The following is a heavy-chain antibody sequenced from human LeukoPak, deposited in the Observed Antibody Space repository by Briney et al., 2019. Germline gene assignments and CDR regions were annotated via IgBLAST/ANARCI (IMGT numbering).Heavy chain of an antibody. CDR1: GGSISGSTYS. D-gene: IGHD3-10*02. J-gene: IGHJ4*02. CDR2: IYHSGST. V-gene: IGHV4-30-2*01. Sequence: TLSLTCAVSGGSISGSTYSWSWIRQPPGKGLEWIGYIYHSGSTYYNPSLKSRVTISVDTSKNQFSLKLSSVTAADTAVYYCARRLVRGACFDYWGQGTLVTVSS. CDR3: ARRLVRGACFDY.